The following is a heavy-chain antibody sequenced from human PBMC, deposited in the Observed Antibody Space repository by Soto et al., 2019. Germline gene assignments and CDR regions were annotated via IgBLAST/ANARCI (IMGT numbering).Heavy chain of an antibody. J-gene: IGHJ3*02. V-gene: IGHV1-69*13. CDR2: IIPIFGTA. D-gene: IGHD1-26*01. CDR1: GGTFSSYA. CDR3: AREKVGATTRSAFDI. Sequence: ASVKVSCKASGGTFSSYAISWVRQAPGQGLEWMGGIIPIFGTANYAQKFQGRVTITADESTSTAYMELSSLRSEDTAVYYCAREKVGATTRSAFDIWGQGTMVTVSS.